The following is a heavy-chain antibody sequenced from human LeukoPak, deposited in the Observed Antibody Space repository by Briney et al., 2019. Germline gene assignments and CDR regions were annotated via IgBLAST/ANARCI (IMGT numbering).Heavy chain of an antibody. D-gene: IGHD2-2*01. CDR1: GFTFNYYS. CDR2: ISGDGGTT. J-gene: IGHJ4*02. CDR3: AKDTSRNFVVVPAADY. V-gene: IGHV3-43*02. Sequence: GGSLRLSCAASGFTFNYYSMHWVRQAPGKGLEWVSLISGDGGTTSYADSVKGRFTISRDNSKNSLYLQMNSLRTEDTALYYCAKDTSRNFVVVPAADYWGQGTLVTVSS.